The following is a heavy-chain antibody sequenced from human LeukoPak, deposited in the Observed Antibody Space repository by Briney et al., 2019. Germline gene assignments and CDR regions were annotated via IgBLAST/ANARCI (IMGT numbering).Heavy chain of an antibody. CDR2: ISAYNGNT. CDR3: ARGSIVVVPAAIAYYYYGMDV. CDR1: GYTFTSYG. J-gene: IGHJ6*02. Sequence: ASVKVSCKASGYTFTSYGISWVRQAPGQGLEWMGWISAYNGNTNYAQKLQGRVTMTTDTSTSTAHMELRSLRSDDTAVYYCARGSIVVVPAAIAYYYYGMDVWGQGTTVTVSS. V-gene: IGHV1-18*01. D-gene: IGHD2-2*01.